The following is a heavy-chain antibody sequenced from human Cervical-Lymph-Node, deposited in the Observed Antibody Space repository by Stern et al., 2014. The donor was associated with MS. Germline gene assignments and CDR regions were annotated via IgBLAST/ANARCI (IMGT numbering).Heavy chain of an antibody. Sequence: QLMQSGPEVKKPGTSVKVSCKASGFTFTSSAVQWVRQARGQRLEWIGWIVVGSGNTNYAQKFPGRVTITRDMSTSTAYMELSSLRAEDTAVYYCAARANYYDSPGDWFDPWGQGTLVTVSS. CDR1: GFTFTSSA. D-gene: IGHD3-22*01. CDR3: AARANYYDSPGDWFDP. CDR2: IVVGSGNT. V-gene: IGHV1-58*01. J-gene: IGHJ5*02.